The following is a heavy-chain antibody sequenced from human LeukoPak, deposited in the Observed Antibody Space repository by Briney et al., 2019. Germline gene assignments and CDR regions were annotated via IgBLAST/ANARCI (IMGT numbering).Heavy chain of an antibody. D-gene: IGHD2-15*01. J-gene: IGHJ4*02. CDR3: ARERTLTSCYDY. V-gene: IGHV1-2*02. CDR2: INPNSGGT. CDR1: GYTFTGYY. Sequence: VSVTVSCKASGYTFTGYYMHWVRQAPGQGLEWMGWINPNSGGTNYAQKFQGRVTMTRDTSISTAYMELSRLGSDDTAVYYCARERTLTSCYDYWGQGTLVTVS.